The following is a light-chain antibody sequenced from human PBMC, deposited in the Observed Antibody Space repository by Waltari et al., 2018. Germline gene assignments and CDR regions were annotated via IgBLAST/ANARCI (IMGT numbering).Light chain of an antibody. CDR1: KLGAKC. J-gene: IGLJ2*01. CDR3: QAWDSSTGV. V-gene: IGLV3-1*01. CDR2: QDS. Sequence: SYALPQPPSVAVAPGQTASITCSGGKLGAKCACWYHLRPGQSPVLVSYQDSKRPSGIPERVSGSNSGNTATLTISGTQAMDEADYYCQAWDSSTGVFGGGTKLTVL.